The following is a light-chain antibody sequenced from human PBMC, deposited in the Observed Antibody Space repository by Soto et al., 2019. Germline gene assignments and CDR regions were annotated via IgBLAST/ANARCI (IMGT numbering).Light chain of an antibody. V-gene: IGLV2-14*01. J-gene: IGLJ1*01. CDR3: SSYTSSSTLYV. CDR1: SSDVGGYNY. Sequence: QSALTQPASVSGSPGQSITISCTGTSSDVGGYNYVSWYQQHPGKAPKLIIYEVSNRPSGVSNRFSGSQSGDTASLTISGLHAEDEADYYCSSYTSSSTLYVFGTGTKLPV. CDR2: EVS.